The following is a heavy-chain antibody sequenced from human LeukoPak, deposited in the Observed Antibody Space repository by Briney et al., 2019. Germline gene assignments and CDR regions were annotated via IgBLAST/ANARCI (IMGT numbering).Heavy chain of an antibody. J-gene: IGHJ4*02. CDR3: ASDPGIAAI. D-gene: IGHD6-25*01. CDR2: IRYDGSNI. V-gene: IGHV3-30*02. Sequence: PGGSLRLSCAPSGFSFSRYAMHRVRQAPGKGLEWVAFIRYDGSNIYYADSVKGRFTISRDNAKNSLYLQMNSLRAEDTAVYYCASDPGIAAIWGQGTLVTVSS. CDR1: GFSFSRYA.